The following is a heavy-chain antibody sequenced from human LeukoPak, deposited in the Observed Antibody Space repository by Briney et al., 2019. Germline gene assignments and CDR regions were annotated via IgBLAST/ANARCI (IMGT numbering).Heavy chain of an antibody. CDR3: AKDTRRKVVPAARPYYFDY. CDR1: GFTFSSYA. D-gene: IGHD2-2*01. Sequence: GGSLRLSCAASGFTFSSYAMSWVRQAPGKGLEWVSAIRGSGGSTYYADSVKGRFTISRDNSKNTLYLQMNSLRAEDTAVYYCAKDTRRKVVPAARPYYFDYWGQGTLVTVSS. J-gene: IGHJ4*02. CDR2: IRGSGGST. V-gene: IGHV3-23*01.